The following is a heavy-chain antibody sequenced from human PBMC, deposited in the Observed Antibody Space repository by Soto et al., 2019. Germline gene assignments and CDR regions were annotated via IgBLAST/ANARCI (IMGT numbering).Heavy chain of an antibody. CDR3: AKEGSNSAKFFYYFYGMDV. D-gene: IGHD3-10*01. CDR2: ISGSGGST. J-gene: IGHJ6*02. Sequence: EVQLLESGGGLIQPGGSLRLSCAASGFTFSDYAMSWVRQAPGKGLESVSAISGSGGSTYYADSVKGRFTISRDNSKDTVYLQMNSLRADDTAVYYCAKEGSNSAKFFYYFYGMDVWGQGTTVTVSS. V-gene: IGHV3-23*01. CDR1: GFTFSDYA.